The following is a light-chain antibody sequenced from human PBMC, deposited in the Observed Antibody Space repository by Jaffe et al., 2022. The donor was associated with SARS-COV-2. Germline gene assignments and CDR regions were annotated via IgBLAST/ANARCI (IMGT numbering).Light chain of an antibody. J-gene: IGKJ4*01. CDR2: GAS. CDR1: QAINNY. CDR3: QHYYNYPLT. V-gene: IGKV1-16*01. Sequence: DIQMTQSPSSLSAFVGDRVTITCRASQAINNYLVWFQQKPGKAPKSLIFGASSLQSGVPSRFSGSGFGTDFTLTITSLQPEDSATYYCQHYYNYPLTFGGGTKVAIK.